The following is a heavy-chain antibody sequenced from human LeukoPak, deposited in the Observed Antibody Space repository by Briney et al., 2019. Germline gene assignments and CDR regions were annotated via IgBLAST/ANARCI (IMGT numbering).Heavy chain of an antibody. CDR2: ISYSSSTI. Sequence: GGSLRLSCAASGFTFRSYSMGWVRQAPGKGLEWVSYISYSSSTIYYADSVKGRFTISRDNAKNSLYLQMNSLRDEDTAVYYCARIRGSGYYFYSWGQGTLVTVSS. J-gene: IGHJ4*02. D-gene: IGHD3-22*01. CDR1: GFTFRSYS. CDR3: ARIRGSGYYFYS. V-gene: IGHV3-48*02.